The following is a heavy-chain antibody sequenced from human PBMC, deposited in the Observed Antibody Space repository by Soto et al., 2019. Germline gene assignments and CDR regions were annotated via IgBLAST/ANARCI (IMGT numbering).Heavy chain of an antibody. J-gene: IGHJ6*02. CDR1: GFTFSDST. CDR2: IRSEVYSYAT. Sequence: EVQLVESGGGLVQPGGSLKVSCAASGFTFSDSTIHWVRQASGKGLEWVGRIRSEVYSYATVCAASVKDRFTISRDDSKNTAYQQMNSLKFVDSSVYYCSRCSGRCCMEVWGQGTTFTVSS. CDR3: SRCSGRCCMEV. V-gene: IGHV3-73*02. D-gene: IGHD3-10*02.